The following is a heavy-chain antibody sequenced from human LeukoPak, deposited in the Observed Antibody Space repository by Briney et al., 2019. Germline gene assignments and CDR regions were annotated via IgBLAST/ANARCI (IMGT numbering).Heavy chain of an antibody. Sequence: GESPKISCKGSGYSFTSYWIGWVRQMPGKGLEWVGIIYPGDSDTRYSPSFQGQVTISADKSISTAYLQWSSLKASDTAMYYCARQQWLPAPDYWGQGTLVTVSS. CDR3: ARQQWLPAPDY. D-gene: IGHD6-19*01. V-gene: IGHV5-51*01. CDR2: IYPGDSDT. J-gene: IGHJ4*02. CDR1: GYSFTSYW.